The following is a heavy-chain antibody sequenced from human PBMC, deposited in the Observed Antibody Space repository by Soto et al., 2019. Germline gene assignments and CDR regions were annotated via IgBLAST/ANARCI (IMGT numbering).Heavy chain of an antibody. V-gene: IGHV4-39*01. Sequence: SETLSLTCTVSGGSISSSSYYWGWIRQPPGKGLEWIGSIYYSGSTYYNPSLKSRVTISVDTSKNQFSLKLSSVTAADTAVYYCAGGTIAVAGTWFDPWGQGTLITVSS. CDR1: GGSISSSSYY. J-gene: IGHJ5*02. CDR3: AGGTIAVAGTWFDP. CDR2: IYYSGST. D-gene: IGHD6-19*01.